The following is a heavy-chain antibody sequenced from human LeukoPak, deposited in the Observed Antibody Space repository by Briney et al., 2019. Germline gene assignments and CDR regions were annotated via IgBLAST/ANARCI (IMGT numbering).Heavy chain of an antibody. Sequence: GGSLRLSCAVSGFSFSSYAMNWVRQAPGKGLEWVSAISGSGRSTYYADSVTGRFTISRDNSKNTLYLQMNSLRADDTAVYYCAKDPSSGGYVWGQGTLVTVSS. V-gene: IGHV3-23*01. CDR3: AKDPSSGGYV. J-gene: IGHJ4*02. D-gene: IGHD1-26*01. CDR2: ISGSGRST. CDR1: GFSFSSYA.